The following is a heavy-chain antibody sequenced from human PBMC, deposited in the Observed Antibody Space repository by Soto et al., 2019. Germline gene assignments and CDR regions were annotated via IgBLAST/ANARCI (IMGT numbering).Heavy chain of an antibody. D-gene: IGHD2-15*01. Sequence: EVQLVESGGGLVKPGGSLGLSCAASGFTFSSYSMNWVRQAPGKGLEWVSSISSSSSYIYYADSVKGRFTISRDNAKNSLYLQMNSLRAEDTAVYYCARGVGGSDSWYFDYWGQGTLVTVSS. V-gene: IGHV3-21*01. CDR1: GFTFSSYS. J-gene: IGHJ4*02. CDR2: ISSSSSYI. CDR3: ARGVGGSDSWYFDY.